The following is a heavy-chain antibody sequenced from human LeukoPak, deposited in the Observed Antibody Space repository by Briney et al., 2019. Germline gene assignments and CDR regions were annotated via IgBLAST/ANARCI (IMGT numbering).Heavy chain of an antibody. J-gene: IGHJ4*02. CDR2: INPNSGGT. CDR1: GSTFTGYY. CDR3: ARDSGRSGYYPSDY. Sequence: ASVKVSCKASGSTFTGYYMHWVRQAPGQGLEWMGWINPNSGGTNYAQKFQGRVTMTRDTSISTAYMELSRLRSDDTTVYYCARDSGRSGYYPSDYWGQGTLVTVSS. D-gene: IGHD3-3*01. V-gene: IGHV1-2*02.